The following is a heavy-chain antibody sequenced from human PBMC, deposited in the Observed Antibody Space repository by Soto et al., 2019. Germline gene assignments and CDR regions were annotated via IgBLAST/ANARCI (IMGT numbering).Heavy chain of an antibody. CDR3: AREEMELLLFGELYSTFYWFDP. D-gene: IGHD2-15*01. J-gene: IGHJ5*02. CDR2: IYYSGST. CDR1: GGSISSGDYY. V-gene: IGHV4-30-4*01. Sequence: LSLTCTVSGGSISSGDYYWSWIRQPPGKGLEWIGYIYYSGSTYYNPSLKSRVTISVDTSKNQFSLKLSSVTAADTAVYYCAREEMELLLFGELYSTFYWFDPWGQGTLVTVSS.